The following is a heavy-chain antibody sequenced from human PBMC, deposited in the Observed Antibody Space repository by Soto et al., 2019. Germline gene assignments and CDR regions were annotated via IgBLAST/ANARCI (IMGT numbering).Heavy chain of an antibody. CDR1: GYTFIDYY. CDR2: ISPKSGGT. D-gene: IGHD6-19*01. Sequence: QVQLVQSGAEVKKPGASVKVSCEASGYTFIDYYMHWVRQAPGQGFEWLGRISPKSGGTNYAQKFQGRVTMTWDTSLNTAYVELSIRMSEDTAVYYCARPPGYISDWYYFDLWGQGTLVTVSS. V-gene: IGHV1-2*02. CDR3: ARPPGYISDWYYFDL. J-gene: IGHJ4*02.